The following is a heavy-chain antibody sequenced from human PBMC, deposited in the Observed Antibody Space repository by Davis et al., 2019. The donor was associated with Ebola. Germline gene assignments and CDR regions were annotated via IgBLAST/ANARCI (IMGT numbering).Heavy chain of an antibody. CDR1: GYTFTSYD. CDR3: ARGQRIFGVVMKYFQH. V-gene: IGHV1-8*01. Sequence: ASVKVSCKASGYTFTSYDINWVRQATGQGLEWMGWMNPNIGNTGYAQKFQGRVTMTRNTSISTAYMELSSLRSEDTAVYYCARGQRIFGVVMKYFQHWGQGTLVTVSS. D-gene: IGHD3-3*01. CDR2: MNPNIGNT. J-gene: IGHJ1*01.